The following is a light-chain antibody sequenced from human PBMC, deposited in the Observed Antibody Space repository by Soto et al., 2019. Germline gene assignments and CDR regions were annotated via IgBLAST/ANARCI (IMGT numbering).Light chain of an antibody. Sequence: QSALTQHPSASGSPGQSVTISCTGTSSDLGAYNYVSWYQQHPGKAPKLMIHEVSKRPSGVPDRFSGSKSGNTASLTVSGLQAEDEADYYCSSYAGSNDRWVFGGGTKLTVL. V-gene: IGLV2-8*01. J-gene: IGLJ3*02. CDR3: SSYAGSNDRWV. CDR1: SSDLGAYNY. CDR2: EVS.